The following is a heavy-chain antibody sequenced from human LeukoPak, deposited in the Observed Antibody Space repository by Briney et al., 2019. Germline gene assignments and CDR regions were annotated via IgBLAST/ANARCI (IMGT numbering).Heavy chain of an antibody. CDR3: ARGLGDYDAFDV. Sequence: PGGSLRLSCSVSGFTFSGYSMNWVRQAPGKGLQWVSSISGGGSYIFYADSVEGRFSVSRDNAKNSVFLQMNSLRAEDTAVYYCARGLGDYDAFDVWGHGTRVTVAS. V-gene: IGHV3-21*01. D-gene: IGHD4-17*01. CDR1: GFTFSGYS. J-gene: IGHJ3*01. CDR2: ISGGGSYI.